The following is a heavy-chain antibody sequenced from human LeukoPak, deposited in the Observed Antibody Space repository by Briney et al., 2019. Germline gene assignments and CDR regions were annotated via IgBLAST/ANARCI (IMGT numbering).Heavy chain of an antibody. Sequence: TSQTLSPTCTVSGDSISSGDYLWNWIRQPPGKGLEWIGYIHYSGNNNYNPSLKSRVTLSVDTSKNQLSLKLSSVTAADTAVYYCAIHSSGYTDYWGQGTLVTVSS. CDR2: IHYSGNN. J-gene: IGHJ4*02. D-gene: IGHD6-19*01. V-gene: IGHV4-31*03. CDR1: GDSISSGDYL. CDR3: AIHSSGYTDY.